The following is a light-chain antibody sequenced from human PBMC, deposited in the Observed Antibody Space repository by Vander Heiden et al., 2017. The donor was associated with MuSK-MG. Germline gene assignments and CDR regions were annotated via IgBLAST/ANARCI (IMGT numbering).Light chain of an antibody. J-gene: IGLJ1*01. CDR1: KLGNKY. CDR3: QAWDTSTYV. V-gene: IGLV3-1*01. CDR2: QNN. Sequence: SYELTQPPSVSVSPGQTATITCSGDKLGNKYVCWYQQRPGQSPVLVIYQNNKRPSGIPERFSGSNSGNSATLTISGTQAMDEADYYCQAWDTSTYVFGPGTKVTVL.